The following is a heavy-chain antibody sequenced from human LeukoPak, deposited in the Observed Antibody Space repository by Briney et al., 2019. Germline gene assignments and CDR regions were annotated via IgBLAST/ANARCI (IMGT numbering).Heavy chain of an antibody. V-gene: IGHV1-2*02. Sequence: ASVKVSCKASGYTFTGYYMHWVRQAPGQGLEWMGWINPNSGGTNYAQKFQGRVTMTRDTSISTAYMELSRLRSDDTAVYYCARDRIDSSFDYYYMDVWGKGTTVTVSS. CDR1: GYTFTGYY. CDR3: ARDRIDSSFDYYYMDV. D-gene: IGHD3-22*01. CDR2: INPNSGGT. J-gene: IGHJ6*03.